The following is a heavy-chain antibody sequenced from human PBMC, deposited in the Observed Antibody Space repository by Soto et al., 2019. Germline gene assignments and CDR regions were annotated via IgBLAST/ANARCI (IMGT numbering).Heavy chain of an antibody. CDR3: ARDGVSGNTEPGERGTYYFDY. CDR2: INPSGGST. V-gene: IGHV1-46*01. CDR1: GYTFTSYY. J-gene: IGHJ4*02. Sequence: ASVKVSCKASGYTFTSYYMHWVRQAPGQGLEWMGIINPSGGSTSYAQKFQGRVTMTRDTSTSTVYMELSSLRSEDTAVYYCARDGVSGNTEPGERGTYYFDYWGQGTLVTVSS. D-gene: IGHD3-16*01.